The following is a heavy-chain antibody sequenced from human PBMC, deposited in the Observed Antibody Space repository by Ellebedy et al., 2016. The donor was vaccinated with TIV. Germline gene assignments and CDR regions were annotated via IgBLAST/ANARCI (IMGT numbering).Heavy chain of an antibody. CDR1: GFTFSSYA. CDR3: ARDYDFWSGYDY. J-gene: IGHJ4*02. CDR2: ISYDGSNK. Sequence: PGGSLRLSCAASGFTFSSYAMSWVRQAPGKGLEWVAVISYDGSNKYYADSVKGRFTISRDNSKNTLYLQMNSLRAEDTAVYYCARDYDFWSGYDYWGQGTLVTVSS. V-gene: IGHV3-30-3*01. D-gene: IGHD3-3*01.